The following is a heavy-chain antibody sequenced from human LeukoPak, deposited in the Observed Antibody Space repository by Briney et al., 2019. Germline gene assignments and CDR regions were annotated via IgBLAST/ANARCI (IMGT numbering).Heavy chain of an antibody. J-gene: IGHJ4*02. D-gene: IGHD6-13*01. CDR1: GFTFSTYA. Sequence: PGGSLRLSCAASGFTFSTYAMSWVRQAPGKGLEWASAVSGSGGSTYYADSVKGRFTVSRDNSRNTLYLQMNSLRAEDTAVYYCAKDGYGSSWPGPYYSDYWGQGTLVTVSS. CDR3: AKDGYGSSWPGPYYSDY. V-gene: IGHV3-23*01. CDR2: VSGSGGST.